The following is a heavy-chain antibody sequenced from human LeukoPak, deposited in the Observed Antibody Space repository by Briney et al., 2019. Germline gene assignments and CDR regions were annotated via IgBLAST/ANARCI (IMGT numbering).Heavy chain of an antibody. D-gene: IGHD3-3*01. V-gene: IGHV3-66*01. CDR2: IYSGGST. CDR1: GFIVSSNY. J-gene: IGHJ6*03. CDR3: ARDQGFSYYFYYMDV. Sequence: GGSLRLSCAASGFIVSSNYMSWVRQAPGKGLEWVSVIYSGGSTYYADSVKGRFTISRDNSKNTLFLQMNSLRAEDTAVYYCARDQGFSYYFYYMDVWGKGTTVTVSS.